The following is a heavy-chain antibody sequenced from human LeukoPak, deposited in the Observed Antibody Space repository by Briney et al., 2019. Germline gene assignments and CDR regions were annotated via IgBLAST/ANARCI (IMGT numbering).Heavy chain of an antibody. J-gene: IGHJ3*02. V-gene: IGHV1-18*01. CDR2: ISAYNGNT. CDR1: GYTFTSYG. Sequence: ASVKVSCKASGYTFTSYGISWVRQAPGQGLEWMGWISAYNGNTNYAQKLQGRVTMTTDTSTSTAYMELRSLRSDDTAVYYCARDLTAKSPNDAFDIWGQGTMVTVSS. CDR3: ARDLTAKSPNDAFDI.